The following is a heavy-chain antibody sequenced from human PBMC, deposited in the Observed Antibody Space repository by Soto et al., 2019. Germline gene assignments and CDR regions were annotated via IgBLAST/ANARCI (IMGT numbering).Heavy chain of an antibody. CDR1: GFTFSSYA. Sequence: LRLSCAASGFTFSSYAMSWVRQAPGKGLEWVSAISGSGGSTYYADSVKGRFTISRDNSKNTLYLQMNSLRAEDTAVYYCAKDRGSFYTSSSPLDFWGEGTLVTVS. CDR3: AKDRGSFYTSSSPLDF. J-gene: IGHJ4*02. V-gene: IGHV3-23*01. CDR2: ISGSGGST. D-gene: IGHD6-6*01.